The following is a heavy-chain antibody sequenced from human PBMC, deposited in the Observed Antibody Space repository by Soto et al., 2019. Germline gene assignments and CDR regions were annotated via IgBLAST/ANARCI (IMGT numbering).Heavy chain of an antibody. V-gene: IGHV2-5*01. CDR1: GFSLSTTGVG. Sequence: QITLKESGPTLVKPTQTLTLTCTFSGFSLSTTGVGVGWIRQPPGKALEWLALIYWNDDKRYSPSLKSRLTITKDTAKNQVVLTMTHMDPVDTGTDYCAHRQYDLWTNLDNSFDPWGQGTLVTVSS. CDR3: AHRQYDLWTNLDNSFDP. CDR2: IYWNDDK. D-gene: IGHD3-3*01. J-gene: IGHJ5*02.